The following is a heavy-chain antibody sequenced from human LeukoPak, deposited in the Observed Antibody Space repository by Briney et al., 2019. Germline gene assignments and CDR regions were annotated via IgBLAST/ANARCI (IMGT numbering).Heavy chain of an antibody. D-gene: IGHD5-18*01. CDR1: GFTFSSYS. V-gene: IGHV3-21*01. Sequence: GGSLRLSCAASGFTFSSYSMNWVRQAPGKGLEWVSSISSSSSYIYYADSVKGRFPISRDNAKNSLYLQMNSLRAEDTAVYYCARGPDTVWGPLWGQGTPVTVSS. CDR3: ARGPDTVWGPL. CDR2: ISSSSSYI. J-gene: IGHJ4*02.